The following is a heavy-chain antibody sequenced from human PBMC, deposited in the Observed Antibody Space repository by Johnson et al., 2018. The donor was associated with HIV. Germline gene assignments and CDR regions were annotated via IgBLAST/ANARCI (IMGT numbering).Heavy chain of an antibody. V-gene: IGHV3-30*03. CDR2: ISYDGSNK. Sequence: QLVESGGGVVQPGRSLRLSCAASGFTFSSYGMHWVRQAPGKGLAWLAVISYDGSNKYYADSVKGRFPISRDNSKTTLYLQMNSLRPEDTAVYYCVQGVPNPAGAFDIWGQGTMVTVSS. J-gene: IGHJ3*02. CDR3: VQGVPNPAGAFDI. CDR1: GFTFSSYG. D-gene: IGHD6-19*01.